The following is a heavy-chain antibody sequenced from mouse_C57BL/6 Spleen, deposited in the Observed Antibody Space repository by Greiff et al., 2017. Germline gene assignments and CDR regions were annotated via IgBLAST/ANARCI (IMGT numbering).Heavy chain of an antibody. CDR2: IYPGNSDT. V-gene: IGHV1-5*01. D-gene: IGHD3-2*02. J-gene: IGHJ2*01. Sequence: EVQLQQSGTVLARPGASVKMSCKTSGYTFTSYWMHWVNQRPGQGLEWIGAIYPGNSDTSYNQKFKGKAKLTAVTSASTAYMKLSSLTNEDAAVYYCTKDRDSSGCLDYWGQGTTLTVSS. CDR1: GYTFTSYW. CDR3: TKDRDSSGCLDY.